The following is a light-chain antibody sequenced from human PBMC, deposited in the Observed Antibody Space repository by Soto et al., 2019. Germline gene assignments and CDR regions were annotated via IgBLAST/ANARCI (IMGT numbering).Light chain of an antibody. V-gene: IGKV1-5*01. J-gene: IGKJ1*01. CDR1: QSISSW. CDR2: DAS. Sequence: DIQMTQSPSTLSASAGDRVTITCRASQSISSWLAWYQQKPGKAPKLLIYDASSSESGVPSRLSGSGSGTEFTITIRSLQPDDFATYYCQQYNSLWTFGQGTKVDIK. CDR3: QQYNSLWT.